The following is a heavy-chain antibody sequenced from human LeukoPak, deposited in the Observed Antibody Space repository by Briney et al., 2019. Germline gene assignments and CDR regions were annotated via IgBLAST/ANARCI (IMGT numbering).Heavy chain of an antibody. V-gene: IGHV3-30-3*01. D-gene: IGHD6-19*01. J-gene: IGHJ4*01. CDR2: ISYDGSNK. CDR1: GFTFSSYA. Sequence: GGSLRLSCAASGFTFSSYAMHWVRQAPGKGLEWVAVISYDGSNKYYADSVKGRFTISRDNSKNTLYLQMNSLRAEDTAVYYCARDRWAAVVGTFDYWGQGTLVTVSA. CDR3: ARDRWAAVVGTFDY.